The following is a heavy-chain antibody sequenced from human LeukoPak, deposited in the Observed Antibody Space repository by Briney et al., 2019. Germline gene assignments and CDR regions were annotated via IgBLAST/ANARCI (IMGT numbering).Heavy chain of an antibody. CDR1: GFTFDNYA. V-gene: IGHV3-23*01. D-gene: IGHD2-2*01. J-gene: IGHJ4*02. CDR3: AKDHISLAGIAQCSSTSCLFDY. CDR2: IRGGGAVT. Sequence: PGGSLRLSCAASGFTFDNYAMNWVRQAPGKGLEWLSYIRGGGAVTRYSDSVKGRFTISRDNSKNTLYLQMNSLRAEDTAVYYCAKDHISLAGIAQCSSTSCLFDYWGQGTLVTVSS.